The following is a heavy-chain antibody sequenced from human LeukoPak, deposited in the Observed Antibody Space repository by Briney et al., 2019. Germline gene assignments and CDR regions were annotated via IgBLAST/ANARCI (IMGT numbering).Heavy chain of an antibody. V-gene: IGHV3-23*01. CDR2: ISGSGGST. D-gene: IGHD3-10*01. CDR1: GFTFSSHA. CDR3: AKSVTMVRGVQWYYFDY. Sequence: GGSLRLSCAASGFTFSSHAMSWVRQVPGKGLEWVSAISGSGGSTYYADSVKGRFTISRDNSKNTLYLQMNSLRAEDTAVYYCAKSVTMVRGVQWYYFDYWGQGTLVTVSS. J-gene: IGHJ4*02.